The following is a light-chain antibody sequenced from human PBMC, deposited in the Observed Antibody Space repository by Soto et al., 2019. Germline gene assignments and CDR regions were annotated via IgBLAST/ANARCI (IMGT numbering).Light chain of an antibody. CDR2: QVT. Sequence: SVLTYPASVCGSPGQSITLSCTGTSSDLAIYNYVSWYQQQPGKAPKLMIYQVTNRPSGVSNRFSGSTSGNTASHTISGLQAEDEADYYCSTYSDSSNYVFGTGTKVTAL. CDR1: SSDLAIYNY. J-gene: IGLJ1*01. CDR3: STYSDSSNYV. V-gene: IGLV2-14*01.